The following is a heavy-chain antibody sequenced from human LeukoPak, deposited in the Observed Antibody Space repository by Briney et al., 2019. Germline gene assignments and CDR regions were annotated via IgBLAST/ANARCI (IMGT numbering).Heavy chain of an antibody. CDR1: GGSFSGYY. Sequence: SETLSLTCAVYGGSFSGYYWSWIRQPPGKGLEWIGEINHSGSTNYNPSLKSRVTISVDTSKSQFSLKLSSVTSADTAVYYCARGGGYYDSCGYGPTLAIWGQGTLVTVSS. J-gene: IGHJ4*02. V-gene: IGHV4-34*01. CDR2: INHSGST. D-gene: IGHD3-22*01. CDR3: ARGGGYYDSCGYGPTLAI.